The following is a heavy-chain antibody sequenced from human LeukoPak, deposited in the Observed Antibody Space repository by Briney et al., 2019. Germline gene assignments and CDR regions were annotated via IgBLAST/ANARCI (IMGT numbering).Heavy chain of an antibody. D-gene: IGHD2-15*01. J-gene: IGHJ4*02. Sequence: PGGSLRLSCAASGFTFSTYSMNWVRQAPGKGLEWVSAMSSSDDGRYYAASVRGRFTISRDTSRSTLYLQMNSLRAEDAAVYYCAKAPVTSCRGAFCYPFDYWGQGTLVTVSS. CDR1: GFTFSTYS. CDR2: MSSSDDGR. CDR3: AKAPVTSCRGAFCYPFDY. V-gene: IGHV3-23*01.